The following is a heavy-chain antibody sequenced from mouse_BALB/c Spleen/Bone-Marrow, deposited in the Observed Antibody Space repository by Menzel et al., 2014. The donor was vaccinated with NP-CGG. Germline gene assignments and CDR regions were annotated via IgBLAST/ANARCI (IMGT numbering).Heavy chain of an antibody. V-gene: IGHV2-9*02. D-gene: IGHD4-1*01. CDR2: IWAGGST. CDR1: GFSLTSYG. J-gene: IGHJ2*01. CDR3: ARDRTGSGFDY. Sequence: VKLMESGPGLVAPSQSLSIPCTVSGFSLTSYGVHWVRQPPGKGLEWLGVIWAGGSTNYNSALMSRLSISKDNSKSQVFLKMNSLQTGDTAMYYCARDRTGSGFDYWGQGTTLTVSS.